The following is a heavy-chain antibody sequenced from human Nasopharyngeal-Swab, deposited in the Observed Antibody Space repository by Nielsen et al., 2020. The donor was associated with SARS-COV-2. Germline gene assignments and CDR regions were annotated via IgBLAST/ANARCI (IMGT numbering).Heavy chain of an antibody. CDR3: ARSGVIVIGDY. CDR2: IGGNGART. D-gene: IGHD3-16*02. Sequence: GESLKISCVASGFIFGNYAMAWVRQAPGKGLEWVSAIGGNGARTHYADSVRGRFIISRDNSKSTLDLQMNSLRDEDTAVYYCARSGVIVIGDYWGQGTLVTVSS. V-gene: IGHV3-23*01. CDR1: GFIFGNYA. J-gene: IGHJ4*02.